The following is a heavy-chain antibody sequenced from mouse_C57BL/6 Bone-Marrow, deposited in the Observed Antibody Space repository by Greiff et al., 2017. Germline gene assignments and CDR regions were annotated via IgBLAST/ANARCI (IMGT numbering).Heavy chain of an antibody. CDR1: GYTFTSYW. CDR2: IDPKSGGT. J-gene: IGHJ1*03. D-gene: IGHD2-13*01. CDR3: ARDDYSNSRGYVDV. V-gene: IGHV1-72*01. Sequence: QVQLQQPMAELVKPGASVKLSCKASGYTFTSYWMHWVKQRPERGLEWIGRIDPKSGGTKYNAKFKSKATLTVDKPSSTAYIQLSSLTSEDSAVYYSARDDYSNSRGYVDVWGRGTTVTVSS.